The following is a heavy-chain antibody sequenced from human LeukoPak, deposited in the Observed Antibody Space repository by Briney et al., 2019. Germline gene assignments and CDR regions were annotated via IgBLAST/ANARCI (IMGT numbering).Heavy chain of an antibody. D-gene: IGHD3-10*01. CDR1: GFTFSDCW. V-gene: IGHV3-23*01. CDR2: ISGSGGTT. Sequence: GGSLRPSCEASGFTFSDCWMSWVRQAPGKGLEWVSSISGSGGTTYYADSVKGRFTISRDNSKNTLYLQMNSLRAEDTAVYYCAKVAHYYGSGSYYEYYFDYWGQGTLVTVSS. CDR3: AKVAHYYGSGSYYEYYFDY. J-gene: IGHJ4*02.